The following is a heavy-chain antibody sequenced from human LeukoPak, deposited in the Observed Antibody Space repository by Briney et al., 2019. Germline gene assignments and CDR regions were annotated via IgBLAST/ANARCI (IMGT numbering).Heavy chain of an antibody. J-gene: IGHJ3*02. CDR2: ISYDGSNK. CDR3: AKPLGYCSGGSCHDAFDI. V-gene: IGHV3-30*18. D-gene: IGHD2-15*01. Sequence: GGSLRLSCAASGFTFSSYGMHWVRQAPGKGLEWVAVISYDGSNKYYADSVKGRFTISRDNSKNTLYLQMNSLRAEDTAVYYCAKPLGYCSGGSCHDAFDIWGQGTMVTVSS. CDR1: GFTFSSYG.